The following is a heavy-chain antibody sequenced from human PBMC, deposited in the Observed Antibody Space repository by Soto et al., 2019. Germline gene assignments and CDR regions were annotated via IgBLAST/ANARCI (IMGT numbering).Heavy chain of an antibody. J-gene: IGHJ6*02. D-gene: IGHD3-16*02. CDR1: GYSFTSYW. Sequence: EVQLVQSGAEVKKPGESLRISCKGSGYSFTSYWISWVRQMPGKGLEWMGRIDPSDSYTNYSPSFQGHVTISADKSISTAYLQWSSLKASDTAMYYCARSLMITFGGVIVQDGMDVWGQGTTVTVSS. CDR3: ARSLMITFGGVIVQDGMDV. V-gene: IGHV5-10-1*03. CDR2: IDPSDSYT.